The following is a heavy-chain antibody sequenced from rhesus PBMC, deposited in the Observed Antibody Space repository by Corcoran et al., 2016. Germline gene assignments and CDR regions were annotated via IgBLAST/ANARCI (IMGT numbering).Heavy chain of an antibody. D-gene: IGHD4-35*01. CDR3: ARLPYGNYYFDY. V-gene: IGHV4-65*02. CDR1: GGPISSSNW. CDR2: IGGSSGST. Sequence: QVQLQESGPGLVKPSETLSLTCAVSGGPISSSNWWSGLGQPPGKGLEWIWNIGGSSGSTSYNPSLKSRVTISKDTSKNQFSLKLSSVTAADTAVYYCARLPYGNYYFDYWGQGVLVTVSS. J-gene: IGHJ4*01.